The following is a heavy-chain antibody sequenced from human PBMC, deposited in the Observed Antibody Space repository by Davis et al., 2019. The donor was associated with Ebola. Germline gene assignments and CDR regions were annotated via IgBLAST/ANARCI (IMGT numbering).Heavy chain of an antibody. CDR2: IKQDGSEK. D-gene: IGHD2-2*01. CDR3: AREEANIVVVPAATLYYYYGMDV. V-gene: IGHV3-7*03. Sequence: GESLKISCAASGFTFSSYGMHWVRQAPGKGLEWVANIKQDGSEKYYVDSVKGRFTISRDNAKNSLYLQMNSLRAEDTAVYYCAREEANIVVVPAATLYYYYGMDVWGQGTTVTVSS. CDR1: GFTFSSYG. J-gene: IGHJ6*02.